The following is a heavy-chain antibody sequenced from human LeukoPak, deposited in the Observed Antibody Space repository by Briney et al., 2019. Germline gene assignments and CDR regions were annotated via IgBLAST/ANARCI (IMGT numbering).Heavy chain of an antibody. Sequence: GXGLEWVAXISGSVCITYYAPSVKGRFTISRDNSKNPLYLQMNSLRAEDTAVYYCASPTVTSSHYYYYYGMDVWGQGTTVTVSS. V-gene: IGHV3-23*01. D-gene: IGHD4-17*01. CDR2: ISGSVCIT. CDR3: ASPTVTSSHYYYYYGMDV. J-gene: IGHJ6*02.